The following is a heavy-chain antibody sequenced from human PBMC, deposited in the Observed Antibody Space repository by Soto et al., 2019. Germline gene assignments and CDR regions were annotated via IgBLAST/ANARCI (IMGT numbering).Heavy chain of an antibody. CDR1: GGSISSSSYY. D-gene: IGHD6-13*01. Sequence: NLSETLSLTCTVSGGSISSSSYYWGWIRQPPGKGLEWIGSIYYSGSTYYNPSLKSRVTISVDTPKNQFSLKLSSVTAADTAVYYCARQGSTDSSSWWGSWGQGTLVTVSS. V-gene: IGHV4-39*01. J-gene: IGHJ5*02. CDR2: IYYSGST. CDR3: ARQGSTDSSSWWGS.